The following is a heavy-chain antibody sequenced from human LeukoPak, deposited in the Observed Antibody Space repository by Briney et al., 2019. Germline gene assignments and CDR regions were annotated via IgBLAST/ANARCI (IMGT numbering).Heavy chain of an antibody. J-gene: IGHJ4*02. Sequence: GGSPRLSCAASGFTFDDYAMPWVRQAPGKGLEWVSGISWNSGSIGYADSVKGRFTISRDNAKNSLYLQMNSLRAEDTALYYCAKDMKSAAAGTGLDYWGQGTLVTVSS. CDR3: AKDMKSAAAGTGLDY. V-gene: IGHV3-9*01. CDR2: ISWNSGSI. CDR1: GFTFDDYA. D-gene: IGHD6-13*01.